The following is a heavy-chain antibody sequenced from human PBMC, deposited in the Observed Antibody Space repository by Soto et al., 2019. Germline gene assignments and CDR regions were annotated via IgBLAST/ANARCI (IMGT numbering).Heavy chain of an antibody. V-gene: IGHV2-70*01. CDR2: IDWGDEK. CDR3: ESIFKNSGSGWYYFDY. Sequence: SGPTLVNPTQTLTLTCTFSGFSLSTSGMCVSWIRQPPGKALEWLALIDWGDEKYYSTSLKTRLTISKDTSKNQVVLTMTNMEPLDTATYYCESIFKNSGSGWYYFDYCGQVTLVTVSS. D-gene: IGHD6-19*01. CDR1: GFSLSTSGMC. J-gene: IGHJ4*02.